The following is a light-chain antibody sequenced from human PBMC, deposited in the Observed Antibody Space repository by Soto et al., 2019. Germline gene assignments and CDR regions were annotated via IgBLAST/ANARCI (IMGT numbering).Light chain of an antibody. CDR1: QSISSY. CDR2: AAS. CDR3: QQYNSYPWT. J-gene: IGKJ1*01. V-gene: IGKV1-39*01. Sequence: DIQMTQSPSSLSASIGDGVTITCRASQSISSYLNWYQQKPGKAPKLLIYAASSLQSGVPSRFSGSGSGTEFTLTISSLQPDDFATYYCQQYNSYPWTFGLGTKVDIK.